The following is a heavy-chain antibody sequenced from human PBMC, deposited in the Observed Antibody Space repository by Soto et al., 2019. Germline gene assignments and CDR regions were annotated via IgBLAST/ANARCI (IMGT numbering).Heavy chain of an antibody. CDR1: GFTFSSYG. Sequence: EVQLVESGAGLVQPGGSLRLSCAASGFTFSSYGMNWVRQAPGKGLEWISYISSSSSTIYYADSVKGRFTISRDNAKSSLYLQMNSLRAEDTAVYFCARRGQQVNYWGQGTLVTVSS. D-gene: IGHD6-13*01. CDR3: ARRGQQVNY. V-gene: IGHV3-48*01. CDR2: ISSSSSTI. J-gene: IGHJ4*02.